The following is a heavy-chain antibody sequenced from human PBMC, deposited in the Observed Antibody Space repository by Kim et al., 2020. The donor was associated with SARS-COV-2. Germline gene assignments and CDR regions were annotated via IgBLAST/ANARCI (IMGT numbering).Heavy chain of an antibody. J-gene: IGHJ4*02. CDR2: IHARGT. CDR3: LKGLRYFDY. D-gene: IGHD3-10*01. V-gene: IGHV3-23*01. CDR1: GFDFSYYA. Sequence: GGSLRLSCVASGFDFSYYAMTWVRQAPGKGLEWVSTIHARGTHYADSVEGRFIISRDDSKNNLFLQMDSLRAEDTAVDYCLKGLRYFDYLGQGSLVTVSS.